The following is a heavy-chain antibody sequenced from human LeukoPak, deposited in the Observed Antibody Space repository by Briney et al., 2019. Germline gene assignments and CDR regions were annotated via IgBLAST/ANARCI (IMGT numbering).Heavy chain of an antibody. CDR1: GXTYSSYW. V-gene: IGHV3-23*01. CDR3: AKFYDILTGYFDY. J-gene: IGHJ4*02. CDR2: ISGGNGNTYYA. Sequence: GGSLRLSCEASGXTYSSYWLNWVRQSPGKGLEWVSAISGGNGNTYYAYYADSVRGRFTISRDSSKNTLYLQMNSLRAEDTAVYYCAKFYDILTGYFDYWGQGTLVTVSS. D-gene: IGHD3-9*01.